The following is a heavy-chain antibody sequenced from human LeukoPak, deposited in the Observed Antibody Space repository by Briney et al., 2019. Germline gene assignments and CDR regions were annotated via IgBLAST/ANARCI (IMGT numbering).Heavy chain of an antibody. CDR2: IYYSGST. V-gene: IGHV4-39*01. J-gene: IGHJ6*03. CDR3: ARLPRYDFWSGSNYMDV. Sequence: KPSETLSLTCTVSGGSISSSSYYWGWIRQPPGKGLGWIGSIYYSGSTYYNPSLKSRVTISVDTSKNQFSLKLSSVTAADTAVYYCARLPRYDFWSGSNYMDVWGKGTTVTVSS. D-gene: IGHD3-3*01. CDR1: GGSISSSSYY.